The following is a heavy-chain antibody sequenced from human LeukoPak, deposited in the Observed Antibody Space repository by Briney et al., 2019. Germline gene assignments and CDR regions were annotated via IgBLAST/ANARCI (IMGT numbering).Heavy chain of an antibody. V-gene: IGHV4-34*01. Sequence: PSETLSLTCDLYGGPFTGYYWGWVRQPPGKGLEWIGGIYYSGSTYYNPSLKSRVTISVDTSKNQFSLKLSSVTAADTAVYYCAREGCSGGSCYSNYWGQGTLVTVSS. J-gene: IGHJ4*02. CDR2: IYYSGST. D-gene: IGHD2-15*01. CDR1: GGPFTGYY. CDR3: AREGCSGGSCYSNY.